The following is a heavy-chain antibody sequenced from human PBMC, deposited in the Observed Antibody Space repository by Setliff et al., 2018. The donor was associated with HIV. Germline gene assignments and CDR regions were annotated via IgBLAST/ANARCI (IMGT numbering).Heavy chain of an antibody. D-gene: IGHD5-18*01. Sequence: SETLSLTCVVYGGSFSGYYLSWVRQPPGKGLEWIGEISHSGTTTYSPSLESRVSISPDTSKNQFSLKLTSVSAADTAVYYCARRFRYSYAPYFFDSWGQGTLVTVSS. CDR2: ISHSGTT. CDR1: GGSFSGYY. CDR3: ARRFRYSYAPYFFDS. J-gene: IGHJ4*02. V-gene: IGHV4-34*01.